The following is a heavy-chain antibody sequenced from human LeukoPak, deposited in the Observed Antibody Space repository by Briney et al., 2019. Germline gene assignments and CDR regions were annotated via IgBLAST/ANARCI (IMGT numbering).Heavy chain of an antibody. CDR1: GFTLGDYA. CDR3: TRKRIAVAYDAFDI. V-gene: IGHV3-49*03. D-gene: IGHD6-19*01. J-gene: IGHJ3*02. CDR2: IRSKAYGGTT. Sequence: PGGSLRLSCTASGFTLGDYAMSWFRQAPGKGLEWVGFIRSKAYGGTTEYAASVKGRFTISRDDSKSIAYLQMNSLKTEDTAVYYCTRKRIAVAYDAFDIWGQGTMVTVSS.